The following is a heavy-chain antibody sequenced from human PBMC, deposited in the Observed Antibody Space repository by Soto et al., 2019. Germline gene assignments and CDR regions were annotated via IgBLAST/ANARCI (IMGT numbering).Heavy chain of an antibody. CDR2: ISYDGSNK. CDR3: ARVGPYSSSLVGYYYYGMDV. D-gene: IGHD6-6*01. V-gene: IGHV3-30-3*01. Sequence: QVQLVESGGGVVQPGRSLRLSCAASGFTFSSYAMHWVRQAPGKGLEWVAVISYDGSNKYYADSVKGRFTISRDNSKNTLYLQMNSLRAEDTAVYYCARVGPYSSSLVGYYYYGMDVWGQGTTVTVSS. J-gene: IGHJ6*02. CDR1: GFTFSSYA.